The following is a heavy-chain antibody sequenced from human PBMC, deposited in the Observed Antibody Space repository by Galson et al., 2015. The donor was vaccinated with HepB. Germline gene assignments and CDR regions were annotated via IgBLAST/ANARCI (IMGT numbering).Heavy chain of an antibody. J-gene: IGHJ4*02. CDR2: INGNDDK. CDR1: GFSLSTSTVG. CDR3: AHRRQVITKEFDS. Sequence: PALVKPTQTLTLTCTFSGFSLSTSTVGVGWIRQPPGKALEWLALINGNDDKRYSPSLKRRLTITKDTSKSQVVLTMTNMDPVDTATYYCAHRRQVITKEFDSRGQRTLVTVSS. D-gene: IGHD1-20*01. V-gene: IGHV2-5*01.